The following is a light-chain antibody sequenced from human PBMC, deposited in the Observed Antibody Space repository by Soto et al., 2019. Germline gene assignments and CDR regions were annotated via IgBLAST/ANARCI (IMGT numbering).Light chain of an antibody. Sequence: QSALTQPASVSGSPGQSITISCTGTSSDVGGYNYVSWYQQHPGKAPKLMISEVSNRPSGVSNRFSGSKSGNTASLTISGLQAEDEADYYCISYTSSSTHVVFGGGTKLTVL. CDR1: SSDVGGYNY. CDR3: ISYTSSSTHVV. CDR2: EVS. J-gene: IGLJ2*01. V-gene: IGLV2-14*01.